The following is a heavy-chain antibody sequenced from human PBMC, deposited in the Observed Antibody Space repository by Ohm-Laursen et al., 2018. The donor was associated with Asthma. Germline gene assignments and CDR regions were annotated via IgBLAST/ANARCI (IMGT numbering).Heavy chain of an antibody. Sequence: ASVKVSCKASGYPFTRDYMHWVRQAPGQGLEWMGIINPSGGSTSYAQKFQGRVTMTRDTSTSTVYMELSSLRSEDTAVYYCAREGFVVATAGDYYYYYGMDVWGQGTTVTVSS. CDR2: INPSGGST. CDR1: GYPFTRDY. CDR3: AREGFVVATAGDYYYYYGMDV. D-gene: IGHD2-21*02. V-gene: IGHV1-46*01. J-gene: IGHJ6*02.